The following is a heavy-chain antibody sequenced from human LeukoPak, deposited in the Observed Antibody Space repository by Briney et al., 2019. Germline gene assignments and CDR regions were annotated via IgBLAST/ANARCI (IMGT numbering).Heavy chain of an antibody. D-gene: IGHD1-1*01. V-gene: IGHV3-30*18. Sequence: PRRSLRLSCAASGFTFSSYGMHWVRQAPGKGLEWVAVISYDGSNKYYADSVKGRFTISRDNSKNTLYPQMNSLRPEDTAVYYCAKDLGGTPYYFDYWGQGTLVTVSS. CDR3: AKDLGGTPYYFDY. CDR2: ISYDGSNK. J-gene: IGHJ4*02. CDR1: GFTFSSYG.